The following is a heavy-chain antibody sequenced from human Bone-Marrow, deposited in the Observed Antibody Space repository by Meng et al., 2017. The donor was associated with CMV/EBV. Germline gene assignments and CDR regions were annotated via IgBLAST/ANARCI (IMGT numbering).Heavy chain of an antibody. CDR2: ISYDGSNK. CDR1: GFTFSSYA. J-gene: IGHJ4*02. CDR3: ARESEVFGVDYFDY. V-gene: IGHV3-30-3*01. Sequence: GESLKISCAASGFTFSSYAMHWVRQAPGKGLEWVAVISYDGSNKYYADSVKGRFTISRDNSKNTLYLQMNSLRAEDTAVYYCARESEVFGVDYFDYWGQRTLVTVSS. D-gene: IGHD3-3*01.